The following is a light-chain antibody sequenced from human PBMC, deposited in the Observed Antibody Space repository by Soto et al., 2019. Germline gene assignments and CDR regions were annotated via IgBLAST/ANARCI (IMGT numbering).Light chain of an antibody. J-gene: IGKJ1*01. CDR1: QSVDTW. CDR2: KAS. CDR3: QHDNDYSRM. V-gene: IGKV1-5*03. Sequence: DIQMTQSPSTLSASIGDRVTITCRASQSVDTWLAWYQQKPGKAPKLLIYKASSLQTGVPSRFSGSGYGTEFSLTISSLQPDDFATYSFQHDNDYSRMFGQGTKVEIK.